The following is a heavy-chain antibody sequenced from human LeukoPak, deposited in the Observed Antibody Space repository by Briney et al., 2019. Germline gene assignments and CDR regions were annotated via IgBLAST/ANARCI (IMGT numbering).Heavy chain of an antibody. CDR2: IYYSGST. J-gene: IGHJ4*02. Sequence: SETLSLTCTVSGGSISSYYWSWIRQPPGKGLEWIGYIYYSGSTNYNPSLKSRVTISVDPSKNQFSPKLSSVTAADTAVYYCARFRGYSYALDYWGQGTLVTVSS. V-gene: IGHV4-59*01. CDR1: GGSISSYY. D-gene: IGHD5-18*01. CDR3: ARFRGYSYALDY.